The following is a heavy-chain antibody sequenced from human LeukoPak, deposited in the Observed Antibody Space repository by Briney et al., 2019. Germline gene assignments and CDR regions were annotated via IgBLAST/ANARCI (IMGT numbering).Heavy chain of an antibody. CDR2: ISYDGSNK. CDR3: AKDPSFDY. CDR1: GFTFSSYG. J-gene: IGHJ4*02. Sequence: GGSLRLSCAASGFTFSSYGMHWVRQAPGKGLERVAVISYDGSNKYYADSVKGRFTISRDNSKNTLYLQMNSLRAEDTAVYYCAKDPSFDYWGQGTLVTVSS. V-gene: IGHV3-30*18.